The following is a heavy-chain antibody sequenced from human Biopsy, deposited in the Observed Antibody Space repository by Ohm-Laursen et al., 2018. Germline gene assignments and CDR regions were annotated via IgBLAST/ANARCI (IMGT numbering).Heavy chain of an antibody. CDR3: ARDSGILNYGNFKYYHYYGMDV. CDR1: GDSVTKYY. Sequence: SETLSLTCTVSGDSVTKYYWSWIRQHPGKGLEWIGHIYYSVMTNYNPSLQSRVSISVDTSRNQVSLTLSSVTAADTAVYYCARDSGILNYGNFKYYHYYGMDVWGQGTKVTVSS. V-gene: IGHV4-59*02. CDR2: IYYSVMT. J-gene: IGHJ6*02. D-gene: IGHD4-11*01.